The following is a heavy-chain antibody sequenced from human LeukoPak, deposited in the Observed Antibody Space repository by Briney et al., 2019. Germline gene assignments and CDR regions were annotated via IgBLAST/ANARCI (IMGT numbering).Heavy chain of an antibody. CDR1: XGSISSYY. CDR3: ARGLKKDFWSGYYSLDY. CDR2: IYYSGST. J-gene: IGHJ4*02. Sequence: TLSLTCTXXXGSISSYYWSWIRQPPGKGLEWIGYIYYSGSTNYNPSLKSRVTISVDTSKNQFSLKLSSVTAADTAVYYCARGLKKDFWSGYYSLDYWGQGTLVTVSS. D-gene: IGHD3-3*01. V-gene: IGHV4-59*01.